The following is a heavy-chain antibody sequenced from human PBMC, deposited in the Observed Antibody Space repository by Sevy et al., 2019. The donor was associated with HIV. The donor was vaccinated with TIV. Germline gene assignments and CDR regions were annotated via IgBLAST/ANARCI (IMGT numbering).Heavy chain of an antibody. CDR2: LKSDVYGGTV. D-gene: IGHD6-13*01. J-gene: IGHJ4*02. CDR3: TRWKAAQSIFDY. V-gene: IGHV3-49*04. CDR1: GFTFGDYC. Sequence: GGSLRLSCTASGFTFGDYCMSWVRQAPGKGLEWVAFLKSDVYGGTVDHAASVRGRFVISRDDSKNIAYLQMNNLKTDETGVYYCTRWKAAQSIFDYWGQGALVTVSS.